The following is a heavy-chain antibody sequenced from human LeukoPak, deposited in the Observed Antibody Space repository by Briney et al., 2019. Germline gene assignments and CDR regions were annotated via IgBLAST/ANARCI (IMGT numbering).Heavy chain of an antibody. CDR2: IYYSGST. J-gene: IGHJ3*02. D-gene: IGHD6-6*01. V-gene: IGHV4-39*01. CDR3: ARPIEYSSSLSAFDI. CDR1: GGSISSSSYY. Sequence: SEALSLTCTVSGGSISSSSYYWGWIRQPPGKGLEWIGSIYYSGSTYYNPSLKSRVTISVDTSKNQFSLKLSSVTAADTAVYYCARPIEYSSSLSAFDIWGQGTMVTVSS.